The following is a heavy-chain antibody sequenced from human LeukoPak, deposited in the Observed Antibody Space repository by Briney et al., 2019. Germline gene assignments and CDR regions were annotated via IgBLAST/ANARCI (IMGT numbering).Heavy chain of an antibody. J-gene: IGHJ3*02. V-gene: IGHV1-69*05. D-gene: IGHD6-19*01. CDR1: GGSFSNFA. CDR3: ARGSSGWYVVDI. CDR2: IFGTV. Sequence: SVKVSCKASGGSFSNFAISWVRQAPGQGFEWLGGIFGTVTYAPNFQGRVSFTTDESTSTAYMELSGLTSEDTAVYYCARGSSGWYVVDIWGQGTMVTVSS.